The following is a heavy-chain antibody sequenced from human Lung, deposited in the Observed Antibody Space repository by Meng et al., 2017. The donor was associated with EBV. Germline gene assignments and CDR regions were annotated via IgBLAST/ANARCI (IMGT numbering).Heavy chain of an antibody. J-gene: IGHJ4*02. V-gene: IGHV5-51*01. Sequence: VQLVQSGAEVKKPXSSVKVSCKASGGTFSSYAISWVRQAPGQGLEWLGIIYPGDSDTRYSPSFQGQVTISADKSISTAYLQWSSLKASDTAMYYCGRGTGTTPYLDYWGQGTLGTVSS. CDR1: GGTFSSYA. CDR2: IYPGDSDT. CDR3: GRGTGTTPYLDY. D-gene: IGHD1-7*01.